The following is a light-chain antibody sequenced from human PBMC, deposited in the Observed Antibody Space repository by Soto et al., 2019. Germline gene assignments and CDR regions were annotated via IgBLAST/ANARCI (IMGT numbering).Light chain of an antibody. Sequence: QSVLTQPASVSGSPGQSITISCTGTSSDVGGYNYVSWYQQHPGKAPKLMIYDVSNRPSGVSNRFSGSKSGNTASLTISGRQAEDEADYYCSSYTSSSTVVFGGGTKLTFL. J-gene: IGLJ2*01. CDR1: SSDVGGYNY. V-gene: IGLV2-14*01. CDR3: SSYTSSSTVV. CDR2: DVS.